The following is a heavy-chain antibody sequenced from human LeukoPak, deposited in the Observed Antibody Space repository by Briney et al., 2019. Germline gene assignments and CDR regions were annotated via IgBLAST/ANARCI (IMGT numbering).Heavy chain of an antibody. CDR3: ARDGRWLAYFDY. D-gene: IGHD6-19*01. CDR1: GFSFSDYA. J-gene: IGHJ4*02. CDR2: ISYDGKNK. V-gene: IGHV3-30*04. Sequence: GGSLRLSCTASGFSFSDYAMHWVRQAPGKGLEWLAIISYDGKNKEYADSVKGRFTISRDNSKKALYLQMNSLRPEGTAVYYCARDGRWLAYFDYWGQGTLVTVSS.